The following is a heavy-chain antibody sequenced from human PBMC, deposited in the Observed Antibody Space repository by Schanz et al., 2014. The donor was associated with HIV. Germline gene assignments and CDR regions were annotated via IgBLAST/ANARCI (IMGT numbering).Heavy chain of an antibody. Sequence: VQLLESGGGLVQPGGSLRLSCAASGFMFSSYGRGWVRQAPGKGLEWVAVISYDGSNKNYADSVKGRFTISRDNSKNTLYLQMNSLRAEDTAVYYCARDVSHDSSGHYSDYYYGMDVWGQGTTVTVSS. CDR2: ISYDGSNK. J-gene: IGHJ6*02. V-gene: IGHV3-30*03. CDR3: ARDVSHDSSGHYSDYYYGMDV. CDR1: GFMFSSYG. D-gene: IGHD3-22*01.